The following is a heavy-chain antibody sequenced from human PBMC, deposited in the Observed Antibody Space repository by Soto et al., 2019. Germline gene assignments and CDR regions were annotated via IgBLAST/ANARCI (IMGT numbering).Heavy chain of an antibody. V-gene: IGHV3-48*02. CDR1: GFTFSTLS. CDR2: ISGGGRPI. CDR3: ARDFGWAFDS. J-gene: IGHJ4*02. Sequence: GSLRLSCAASGFTFSTLSMNWVRQAPGRGLEWISYISGGGRPISYADSVKGRFTISRDNAKNSLYLQMDSLTDEDTAVYYCARDFGWAFDSWGQGTLVTVS. D-gene: IGHD6-19*01.